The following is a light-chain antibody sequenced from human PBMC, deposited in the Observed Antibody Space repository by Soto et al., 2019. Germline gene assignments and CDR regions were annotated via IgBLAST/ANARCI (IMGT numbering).Light chain of an antibody. V-gene: IGKV3-20*01. CDR3: QHYGNSPPYT. CDR1: QSVSSSN. CDR2: GAY. Sequence: EIVLTQSPGTLSLSPGERTTLSCRASQSVSSSNLLWYQQKRGQAPRLLIYGAYKRATGIPDRFSGSVSGTDFTLTISRLEPEDFALYYCQHYGNSPPYTFGQGTKVEIK. J-gene: IGKJ2*01.